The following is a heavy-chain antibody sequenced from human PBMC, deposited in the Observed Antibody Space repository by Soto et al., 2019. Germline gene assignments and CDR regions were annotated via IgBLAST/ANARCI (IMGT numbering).Heavy chain of an antibody. CDR1: GFTFSNAW. Sequence: GGSLRLSCAASGFTFSNAWMNWVRQAPGKGLEWVGRIKSKTDGGTTDYAAPVKGRFTISRDDSKNTLYLQMNSLKTEDTAVYYCTTEGLFGYCSSTSCYARYYYGMDVWGQGTTVTVSS. CDR3: TTEGLFGYCSSTSCYARYYYGMDV. CDR2: IKSKTDGGTT. V-gene: IGHV3-15*07. J-gene: IGHJ6*02. D-gene: IGHD2-2*01.